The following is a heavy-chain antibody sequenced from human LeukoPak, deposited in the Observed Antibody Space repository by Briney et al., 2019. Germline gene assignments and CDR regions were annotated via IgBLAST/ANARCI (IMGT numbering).Heavy chain of an antibody. CDR2: IYYSGST. J-gene: IGHJ4*02. V-gene: IGHV4-39*07. CDR3: ARLRDSGLYFDY. CDR1: GGSISSSSYY. Sequence: SETLSLTCTVSGGSISSSSYYWGWIRQPPGKGLEWIGSIYYSGSTYYNPSLKSRVTISVDTSKNQFSLKLSSVTAADTAVYYCARLRDSGLYFDYWGQGTLVTVSS. D-gene: IGHD5-12*01.